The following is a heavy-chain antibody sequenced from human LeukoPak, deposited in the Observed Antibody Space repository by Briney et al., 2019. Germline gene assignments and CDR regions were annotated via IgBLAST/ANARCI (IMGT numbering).Heavy chain of an antibody. V-gene: IGHV3-21*01. CDR1: GFTFSSYS. J-gene: IGHJ3*02. D-gene: IGHD2-8*02. CDR2: ISSSSSYI. CDR3: ARDDVTTNGGVIADSRLFDI. Sequence: GGSLRLSCAASGFTFSSYSMNWVRQAPGKGLEWVSSISSSSSYIYYADSVKGRFTISRDNAKNSLYLQMNSLRGEDTALYYCARDDVTTNGGVIADSRLFDIWGQGTMVTVSS.